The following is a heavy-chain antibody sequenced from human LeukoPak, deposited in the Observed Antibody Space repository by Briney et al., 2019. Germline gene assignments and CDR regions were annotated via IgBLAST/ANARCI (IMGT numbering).Heavy chain of an antibody. J-gene: IGHJ5*02. D-gene: IGHD3-10*01. CDR1: GFIVSSDH. CDR2: IYKGENT. CDR3: VRAPGAT. V-gene: IGHV3-53*01. Sequence: GGSLRLSCAASGFIVSSDHMNWVRQAPGKGLEWAAVIYKGENTFYADPVKGRFTISRDNSKNTVYLQMNSLRAEDTAVYYCVRAPGATWGQGTLVTVSS.